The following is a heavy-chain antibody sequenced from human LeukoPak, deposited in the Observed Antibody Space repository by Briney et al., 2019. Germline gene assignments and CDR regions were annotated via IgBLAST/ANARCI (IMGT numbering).Heavy chain of an antibody. CDR3: ARGDGYNFFDY. CDR2: TSSSSSTI. J-gene: IGHJ4*02. D-gene: IGHD5-24*01. Sequence: GGSLRLSCAASGFTFSSYSMNWVRQAPGKGLEWVSSTSSSSSTIYYADSVKGRFTISRDNAKNSPYLQMNSLRAEDTAVYYCARGDGYNFFDYWGQGTLVSVSS. CDR1: GFTFSSYS. V-gene: IGHV3-21*04.